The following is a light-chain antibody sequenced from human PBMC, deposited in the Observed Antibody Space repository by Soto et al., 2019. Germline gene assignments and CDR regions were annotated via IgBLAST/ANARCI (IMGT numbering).Light chain of an antibody. CDR1: SSNIGAGYD. J-gene: IGLJ2*01. V-gene: IGLV1-40*01. CDR3: QSYDSSLSGPVV. CDR2: GNS. Sequence: QPVLTQPRSVSGAPGQRVTISCTGSSSNIGAGYDVHWYQQLPGTAPKLLIYGNSNRPSGVPDRFSGSKSGTSASLAITGLQAEDEADYYCQSYDSSLSGPVVFGGGTKVTVL.